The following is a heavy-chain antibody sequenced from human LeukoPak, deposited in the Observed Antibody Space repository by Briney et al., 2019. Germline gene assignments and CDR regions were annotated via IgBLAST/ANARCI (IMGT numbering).Heavy chain of an antibody. J-gene: IGHJ3*02. CDR1: GFTFSTTA. CDR2: ISGSGVI. V-gene: IGHV3-69-1*02. CDR3: ARDRGIPPDPRSGSPQDAFDI. Sequence: PGGSLRLSCAASGFTFSTTAMTWVRQAPGKGLEWVSGISGSGVIDYADSMKGRFTISRDNAKNSLYLQLNSLRAEDTAVYYCARDRGIPPDPRSGSPQDAFDIWGQGTMVTVSS. D-gene: IGHD3-10*01.